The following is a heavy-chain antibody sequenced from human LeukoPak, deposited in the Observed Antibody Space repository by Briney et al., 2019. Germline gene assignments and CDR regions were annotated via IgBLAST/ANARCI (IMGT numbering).Heavy chain of an antibody. Sequence: ASVKVSCKASGYTFIDHYMHWVRQAPGQGLEWMGWVSGYNGNTNYAQNVQGRVTMTTDTSTNTAYMELRSLRSDDTAVYYCAKDIHPGLDSGASCCFDYWGQGTPVTVSS. CDR3: AKDIHPGLDSGASCCFDY. J-gene: IGHJ4*02. CDR2: VSGYNGNT. D-gene: IGHD3-22*01. CDR1: GYTFIDHY. V-gene: IGHV1-18*04.